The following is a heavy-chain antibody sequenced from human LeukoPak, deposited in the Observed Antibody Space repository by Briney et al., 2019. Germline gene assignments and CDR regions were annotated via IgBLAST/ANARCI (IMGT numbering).Heavy chain of an antibody. J-gene: IGHJ5*02. D-gene: IGHD1-26*01. V-gene: IGHV5-51*01. CDR3: ARHPIEGATQSWFDP. CDR1: GYSFTSYW. Sequence: GESLKISCKGSGYSFTSYWIGWVRQMPGKGLKWMGIIYPGDSDTRYSPSFQGQVTISADKSISTAYLQWSSLKASDTAMYYCARHPIEGATQSWFDPWGQGTLVTVSS. CDR2: IYPGDSDT.